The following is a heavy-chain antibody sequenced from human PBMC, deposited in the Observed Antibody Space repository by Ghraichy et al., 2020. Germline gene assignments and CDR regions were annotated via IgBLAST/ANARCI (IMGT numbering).Heavy chain of an antibody. CDR2: INSDGSST. D-gene: IGHD4-17*01. Sequence: LSLTCAASGFTFSSYWMHWVRQAPGKGLVWVSRINSDGSSTTYADSVKGRFTISRDNAKNTLYLQMNSLRAEDTDMYYCARPYGAYSVWGQGTLVTVSS. CDR1: GFTFSSYW. CDR3: ARPYGAYSV. V-gene: IGHV3-74*01. J-gene: IGHJ4*02.